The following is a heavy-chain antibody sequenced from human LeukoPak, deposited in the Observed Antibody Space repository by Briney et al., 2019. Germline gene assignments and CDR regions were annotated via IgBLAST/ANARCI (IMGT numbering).Heavy chain of an antibody. CDR2: IYADGRT. D-gene: IGHD4-17*01. CDR3: ASGRNDHGDHASDF. J-gene: IGHJ4*02. Sequence: SETLSLTCTVSGGSVSRYFWRWVRQPPGKGLQWIGHIYADGRTKYNPSLESRVAISVDTSKNQFSLKLSSVTPADTAVYYCASGRNDHGDHASDFWGQGTLVTVSS. CDR1: GGSVSRYF. V-gene: IGHV4-59*02.